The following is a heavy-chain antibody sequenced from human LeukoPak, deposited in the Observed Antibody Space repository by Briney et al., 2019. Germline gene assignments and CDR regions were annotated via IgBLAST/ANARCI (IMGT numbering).Heavy chain of an antibody. J-gene: IGHJ4*02. V-gene: IGHV3-48*03. D-gene: IGHD1-26*01. CDR3: ARSSYFDY. Sequence: RPGGSLRLSCAASGFTFSSYEMNWVRQAPGTGLEWFSYISRSGSVTYYADSVTGRFTISRDNAKNSLYLQMNSLRAEDTAVYYCARSSYFDYWGQGTLVAVSS. CDR1: GFTFSSYE. CDR2: ISRSGSVT.